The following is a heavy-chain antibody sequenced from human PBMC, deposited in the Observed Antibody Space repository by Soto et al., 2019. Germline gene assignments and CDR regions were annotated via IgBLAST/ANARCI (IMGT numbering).Heavy chain of an antibody. V-gene: IGHV1-69*06. J-gene: IGHJ4*02. D-gene: IGHD5-12*01. Sequence: APVKVSCKASGGTFSSYAISWVRQAPGQGLEWMGGIIPIFGTANYAQKFQGRVTITADKSTSTAYMELSSLRSEDTAVYYCARAEGYGDFDYWGQGTLVTVSS. CDR2: IIPIFGTA. CDR1: GGTFSSYA. CDR3: ARAEGYGDFDY.